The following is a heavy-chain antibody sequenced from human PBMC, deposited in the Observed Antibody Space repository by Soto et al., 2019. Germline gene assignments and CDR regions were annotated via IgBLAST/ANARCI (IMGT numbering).Heavy chain of an antibody. CDR2: INAGNGNT. D-gene: IGHD2-2*01. J-gene: IGHJ5*02. CDR3: ARVRCNSTSCSVRSPNWFDP. Sequence: QVQLVQSGAEVKKPGASVKVSCKASGYTFTSYAMHWVRQAPGQRLEWMGWINAGNGNTKYSQKFQGRVTITRDTSASTAYMELSSLRSEDTAVYYCARVRCNSTSCSVRSPNWFDPWGQGTLVTVSS. V-gene: IGHV1-3*01. CDR1: GYTFTSYA.